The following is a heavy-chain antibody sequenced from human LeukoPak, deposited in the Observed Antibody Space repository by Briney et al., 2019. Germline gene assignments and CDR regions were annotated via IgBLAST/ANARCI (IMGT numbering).Heavy chain of an antibody. J-gene: IGHJ6*03. CDR1: GLSFSSYS. Sequence: PGRSLRLSCAASGLSFSSYSMNWVRQAPGKGLEWVSSIGSAGGYIHYADSVKGRFTISRDNAKNSLYLQMNSLRVEDTAIYYCARDKGSDYYYYYMDVWGKGTTVTVSS. CDR3: ARDKGSDYYYYYMDV. V-gene: IGHV3-21*01. CDR2: IGSAGGYI. D-gene: IGHD6-19*01.